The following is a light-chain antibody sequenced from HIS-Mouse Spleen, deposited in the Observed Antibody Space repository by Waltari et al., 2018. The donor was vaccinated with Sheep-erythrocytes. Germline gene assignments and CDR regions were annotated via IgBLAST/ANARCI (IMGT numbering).Light chain of an antibody. CDR1: KLGYKY. Sequence: SYELTQPPSVSVSPGQTARITCAGDKLGYKYACWYQQKPGQSPVLVIYQDSKRPSGIPERFSGSNSGNTATLTISGTQAMDEADYYCQAWDSSTAVVFGGGTKLTVL. J-gene: IGLJ2*01. CDR2: QDS. V-gene: IGLV3-1*01. CDR3: QAWDSSTAVV.